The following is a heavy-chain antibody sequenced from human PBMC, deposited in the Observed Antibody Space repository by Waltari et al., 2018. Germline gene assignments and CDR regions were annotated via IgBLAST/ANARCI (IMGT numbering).Heavy chain of an antibody. Sequence: QVQLQESGPGLVKPSGTLPLPCAVSGDSMRGNYLWICGRESPGKGREWIGQIPRSGKTKYTPSLESRGTVSMDTSNNQLALKGTSATAADTAIYYCARDRGRGLYLDSWGQGTLVTVSP. J-gene: IGHJ4*02. D-gene: IGHD1-1*01. CDR2: IPRSGKT. CDR1: GDSMRGNYL. V-gene: IGHV4-4*02. CDR3: ARDRGRGLYLDS.